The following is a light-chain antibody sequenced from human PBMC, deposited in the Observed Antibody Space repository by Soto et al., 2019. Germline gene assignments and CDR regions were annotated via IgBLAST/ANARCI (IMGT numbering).Light chain of an antibody. Sequence: EIVLTQSPGSLCLSPGERATLSCRASQSVSSSYLAWYQQKPGQAPRLLIYGASSRATGIPDRFSGSGSGTDFTLTISRLEPEDFAVYYCQQYGSSPATFGQGTQLEIK. V-gene: IGKV3-20*01. CDR1: QSVSSSY. CDR3: QQYGSSPAT. CDR2: GAS. J-gene: IGKJ5*01.